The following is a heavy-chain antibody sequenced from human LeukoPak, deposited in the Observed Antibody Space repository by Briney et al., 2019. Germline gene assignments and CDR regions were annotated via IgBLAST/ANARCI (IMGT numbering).Heavy chain of an antibody. V-gene: IGHV3-30*02. CDR1: GFTFSSYG. CDR3: ARESVGAVSNTSRDPPKHPFDY. Sequence: PGGSLRLSCAASGFTFSSYGMHWVRQAPGKGLEWVAFIRYDGSNKYYADSVKGRFTISRDNSKNTLYLQMNSLRAEDTAVYYCARESVGAVSNTSRDPPKHPFDYWGQGTLVTVSS. CDR2: IRYDGSNK. D-gene: IGHD1-26*01. J-gene: IGHJ4*02.